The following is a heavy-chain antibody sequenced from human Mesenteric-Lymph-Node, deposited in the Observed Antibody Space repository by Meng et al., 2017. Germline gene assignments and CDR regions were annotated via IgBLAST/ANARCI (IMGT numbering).Heavy chain of an antibody. V-gene: IGHV1-46*01. CDR2: ITPNGGNT. CDR3: ARSKLSVGAFDI. J-gene: IGHJ3*02. CDR1: GYTFIRFY. D-gene: IGHD1-7*01. Sequence: ASVKVSCKASGYTFIRFYIHWVRQAPAQGLEWMGIITPNGGNTSYAQKFQGRVTMTRDTSTTTVYMELSSLRSDDTAVYYCARSKLSVGAFDIWGQGTMVTVS.